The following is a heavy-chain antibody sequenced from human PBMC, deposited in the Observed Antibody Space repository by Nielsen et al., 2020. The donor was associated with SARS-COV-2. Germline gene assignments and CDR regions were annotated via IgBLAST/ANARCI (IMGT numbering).Heavy chain of an antibody. Sequence: SQTLSLTCAISGDSVSSNSAAWNWIRQSPSRGLEWLGRTYYRSKWYNDYAVSVKSRITINPDTSRNQFSLQLNSVTPEDTAVYYCARDSSGWPSRVWAFDIWGQGTMVTVSS. CDR1: GDSVSSNSAA. D-gene: IGHD6-19*01. J-gene: IGHJ3*02. CDR2: TYYRSKWYN. CDR3: ARDSSGWPSRVWAFDI. V-gene: IGHV6-1*01.